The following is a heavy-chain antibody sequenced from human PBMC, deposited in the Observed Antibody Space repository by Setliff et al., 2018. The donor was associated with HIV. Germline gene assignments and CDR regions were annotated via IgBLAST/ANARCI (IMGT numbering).Heavy chain of an antibody. V-gene: IGHV3-23*01. Sequence: PGGSLRLSCAAPGFTFMNYAMSWVRQAPGRGLAWVSTISGSGGNTYYADSVKGRFTISRDNSNNMLFLQMNSLRTEDTAVYYCARDVKAYCGGDCYYAFDIWGQGTMVTVSS. CDR3: ARDVKAYCGGDCYYAFDI. CDR2: ISGSGGNT. D-gene: IGHD2-21*02. J-gene: IGHJ3*02. CDR1: GFTFMNYA.